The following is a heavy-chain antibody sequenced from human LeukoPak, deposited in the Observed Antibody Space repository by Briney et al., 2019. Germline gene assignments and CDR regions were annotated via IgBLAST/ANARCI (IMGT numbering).Heavy chain of an antibody. Sequence: PGGSLRLSCAASGFTFSSYSMNWVRQAPGKGLEWVSSISSSSYIYYADSVKGRFTISRDNAKNSLYLQMNSLRAEDTAVYYCARDDYCGGDCYFDAFDIWGQGTMVTVSS. D-gene: IGHD2-21*02. CDR3: ARDDYCGGDCYFDAFDI. CDR1: GFTFSSYS. J-gene: IGHJ3*02. V-gene: IGHV3-21*01. CDR2: ISSSSYI.